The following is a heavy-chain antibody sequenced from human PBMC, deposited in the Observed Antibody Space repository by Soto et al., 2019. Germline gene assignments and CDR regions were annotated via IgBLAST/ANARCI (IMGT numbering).Heavy chain of an antibody. D-gene: IGHD3-3*01. V-gene: IGHV3-23*01. CDR2: ISGSGGST. Sequence: EVQLLESGGGLVQPGGSLRLSCAASGFTFSSSAMSWVRQAPGKGLEWVSAISGSGGSTYYADSVKGRFTISRDNSKNTLYQQMNSLRAEDTAVYYCAKVSTIFGVVIYYFDYWGQGTLVTVSS. J-gene: IGHJ4*02. CDR1: GFTFSSSA. CDR3: AKVSTIFGVVIYYFDY.